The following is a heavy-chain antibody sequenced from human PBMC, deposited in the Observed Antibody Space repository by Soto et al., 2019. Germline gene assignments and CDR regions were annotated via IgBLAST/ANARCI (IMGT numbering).Heavy chain of an antibody. CDR1: AFTFSDYW. CDR2: INTDGSGT. CDR3: ATLQLAGPDY. J-gene: IGHJ4*02. Sequence: EVQLVESGGDLVQPGGSLRLSCAASAFTFSDYWMHWVRQVPGKGLVWVSRINTDGSGTSYADFVEGRFTISRDNAKNTVFLQMNSLSADDTAVYYCATLQLAGPDYWGQGTLVTVSS. D-gene: IGHD6-19*01. V-gene: IGHV3-74*01.